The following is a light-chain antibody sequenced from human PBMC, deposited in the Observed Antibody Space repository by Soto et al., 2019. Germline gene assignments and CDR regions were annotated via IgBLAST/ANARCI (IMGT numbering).Light chain of an antibody. V-gene: IGKV3-11*01. J-gene: IGKJ4*01. CDR2: DAS. CDR3: QQLESYPST. Sequence: EIVLTQSPATLSLSPGERATLSCRASQSVSSYLAWYQQKPGQAPRLLIYDASSRATGIPARFSGSGSGTDFTLTISSLQPEDFATYYCQQLESYPSTFGGGTKVDIK. CDR1: QSVSSY.